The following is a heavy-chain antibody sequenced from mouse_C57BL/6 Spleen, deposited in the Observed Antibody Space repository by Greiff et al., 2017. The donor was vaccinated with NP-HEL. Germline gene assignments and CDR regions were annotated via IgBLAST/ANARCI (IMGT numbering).Heavy chain of an antibody. V-gene: IGHV7-3*01. Sequence: EVQLMESGGGLVQPGGSLSLSCAASGFTFTDYYMSWVRQPPGKALEWLGFIRNKANGYTTEYSASVKGRFTISRDNSQSILYLQMNALRAEDSATYYCARYSDDYYFDYWGQGTTLTVSS. D-gene: IGHD2-4*01. J-gene: IGHJ2*01. CDR1: GFTFTDYY. CDR3: ARYSDDYYFDY. CDR2: IRNKANGYTT.